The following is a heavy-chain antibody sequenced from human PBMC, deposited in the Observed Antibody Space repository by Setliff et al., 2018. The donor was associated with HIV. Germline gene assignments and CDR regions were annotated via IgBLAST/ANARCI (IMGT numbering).Heavy chain of an antibody. CDR3: ARGPPFAF. CDR1: GDSISSVSYS. V-gene: IGHV4-39*07. CDR2: MYSGGNT. Sequence: SETLSLTCTASGDSISSVSYSWGWIRQPPGKGLEWIGYMYSGGNTYYKPSLKSRVTLSLDTSKNQFSLELTSVTAADTGVYYCARGPPFAFWGQGTLVTVSS. J-gene: IGHJ4*02.